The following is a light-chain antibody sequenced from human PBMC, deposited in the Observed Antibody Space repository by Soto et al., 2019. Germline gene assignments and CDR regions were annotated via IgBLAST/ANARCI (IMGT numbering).Light chain of an antibody. J-gene: IGKJ4*01. CDR1: QTINNY. V-gene: IGKV1-39*01. CDR3: KHCYSPPQP. Sequence: DIQMTQSPSSLSASVGDRVTVTCRASQTINNYLNWYQQKPGKAPKLLIYAASSLQSGVPSRFRGSVSGTISTHPIGSLHPEVFEINYCKHCYSPPQPSAGGTKVEIK. CDR2: AAS.